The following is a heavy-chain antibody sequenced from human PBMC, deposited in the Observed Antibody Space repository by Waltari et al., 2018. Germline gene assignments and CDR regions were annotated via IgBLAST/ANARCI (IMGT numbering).Heavy chain of an antibody. CDR3: ASVRSGWDF. CDR2: IKQDGSDK. V-gene: IGHV3-7*02. D-gene: IGHD6-19*01. Sequence: EVQLVESGGGLVHPGGSLRLSCAASGFSFSSYWMSWVRQAPGKGLEWVASIKQDGSDKHYMDSVRGRFTISRDNAKKSLYLEMNRLIDDDTAVYYCASVRSGWDFWGQG. J-gene: IGHJ4*02. CDR1: GFSFSSYW.